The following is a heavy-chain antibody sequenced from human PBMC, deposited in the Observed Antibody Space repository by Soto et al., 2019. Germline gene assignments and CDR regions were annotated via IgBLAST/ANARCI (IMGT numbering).Heavy chain of an antibody. CDR3: AKRFVASRHYDILTGYSKAEYFQH. D-gene: IGHD3-9*01. V-gene: IGHV3-23*01. CDR2: ISGSGGST. Sequence: PGGSLRLSCAASGFTFSSYAMSWVRQAPGKGLEWVSAISGSGGSTYYADSVKGRFTISRDNSKNTLYLQMNSLRAEDTAVYYCAKRFVASRHYDILTGYSKAEYFQHWGQGTLVTVSS. J-gene: IGHJ1*01. CDR1: GFTFSSYA.